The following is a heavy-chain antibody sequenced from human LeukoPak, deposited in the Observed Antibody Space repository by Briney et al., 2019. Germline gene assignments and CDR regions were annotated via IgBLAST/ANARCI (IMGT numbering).Heavy chain of an antibody. D-gene: IGHD3/OR15-3a*01. J-gene: IGHJ6*02. Sequence: ASETLSLTCTVSGGSISSDDYYWSWIRQPPGKGLEWIGYIYYSGSTNYNPSLKSRITISLDTSKNQFALELSSVTAADTAVYYCARSGTGDYYFYGMNVWGQGTTVTVSS. CDR2: IYYSGST. V-gene: IGHV4-30-4*01. CDR3: ARSGTGDYYFYGMNV. CDR1: GGSISSDDYY.